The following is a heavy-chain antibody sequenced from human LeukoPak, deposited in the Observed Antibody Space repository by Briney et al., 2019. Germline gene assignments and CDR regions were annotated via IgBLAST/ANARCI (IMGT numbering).Heavy chain of an antibody. CDR2: MNPNSGNT. D-gene: IGHD1-26*01. Sequence: ASVKVSCKASGYTFTSYDINWVRQATGQGLEWMGWMNPNSGNTGYAQKFQGRVTITRNTSISTAYMELSSLRSEDTAVYYCARGGRLDSGSYYEYYYYYYMDAWGKGTTVTVSS. CDR1: GYTFTSYD. CDR3: ARGGRLDSGSYYEYYYYYYMDA. J-gene: IGHJ6*03. V-gene: IGHV1-8*03.